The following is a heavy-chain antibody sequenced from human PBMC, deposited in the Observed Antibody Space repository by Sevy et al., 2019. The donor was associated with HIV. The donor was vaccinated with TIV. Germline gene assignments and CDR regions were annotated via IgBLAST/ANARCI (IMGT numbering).Heavy chain of an antibody. J-gene: IGHJ5*02. CDR1: GGSISSSSYY. Sequence: SETLSLTCTVSGGSISSSSYYWGWIRQPPGKGLEWIGSIYYSGSTYYNPSLKSRVTISVDTSKNQFSLKLSSVTAADTAVYYCARRRGPVRGVIPPNWLDPWGQGTLVTVSS. V-gene: IGHV4-39*01. D-gene: IGHD3-10*01. CDR2: IYYSGST. CDR3: ARRRGPVRGVIPPNWLDP.